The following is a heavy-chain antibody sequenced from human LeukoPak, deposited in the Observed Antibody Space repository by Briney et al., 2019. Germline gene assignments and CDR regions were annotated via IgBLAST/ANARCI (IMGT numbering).Heavy chain of an antibody. D-gene: IGHD3-3*01. CDR2: ISNSGSYT. V-gene: IGHV3-11*06. J-gene: IGHJ6*02. CDR3: ARDLNRFWSGYYTTPYFGMDV. Sequence: GGSLRLSCAASGFSFSDNYMSWIRQAPGKGLEWVSYISNSGSYTNYPDSVKGRFTISRDNAKNSLHLQMNSLRADDTAVYYCARDLNRFWSGYYTTPYFGMDVWGQGTTVSVSS. CDR1: GFSFSDNY.